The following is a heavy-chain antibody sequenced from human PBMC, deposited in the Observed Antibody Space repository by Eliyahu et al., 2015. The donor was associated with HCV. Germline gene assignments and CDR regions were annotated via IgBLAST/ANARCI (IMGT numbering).Heavy chain of an antibody. Sequence: GASVKVSCKASGYTFTGYRLHWVRQAPGQGLEWMGWINPNTGGTIYAQKFQGRVTMTRDTSISTGYMELSSLRSDDTAVYYFARESPPATDMVTLGWLDPWGQGTLVTVSS. CDR1: GYTFTGYR. CDR3: ARESPPATDMVTLGWLDP. J-gene: IGHJ5*02. D-gene: IGHD3-16*01. CDR2: INPNTGGT. V-gene: IGHV1-2*02.